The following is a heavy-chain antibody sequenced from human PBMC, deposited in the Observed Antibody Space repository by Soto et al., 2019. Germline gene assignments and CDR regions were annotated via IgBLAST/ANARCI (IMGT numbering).Heavy chain of an antibody. D-gene: IGHD3-3*01. J-gene: IGHJ5*01. CDR2: ITNDASVQ. CDR1: SVTINVHG. CDR3: ARDIWSGDYKWFDS. Sequence: GGSLRLSCTSSSVTINVHGIQWVRQAPAKGLEWVAFITNDASVQYYAESVKGRFTISRDHSKNTVDLQMSSLRSEESAVYYCARDIWSGDYKWFDSWGPGTLVTVSS. V-gene: IGHV3-30*03.